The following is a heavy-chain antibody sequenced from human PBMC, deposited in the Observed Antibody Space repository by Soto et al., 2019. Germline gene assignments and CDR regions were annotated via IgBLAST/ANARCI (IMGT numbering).Heavy chain of an antibody. CDR2: ISSSSNTI. CDR3: ARPYYYGSGSYSN. CDR1: GFTFSSYR. Sequence: EVQLVESGGGLVQPGGSLRLSCAASGFTFSSYRMNWVRQAPGKGLEWVSYISSSSNTIYYADSVKGRFTISRDNAKNSLYLQMNSLRAEATAVQDCARPYYYGSGSYSNWGQGTLVTGSS. V-gene: IGHV3-48*01. J-gene: IGHJ4*02. D-gene: IGHD3-10*01.